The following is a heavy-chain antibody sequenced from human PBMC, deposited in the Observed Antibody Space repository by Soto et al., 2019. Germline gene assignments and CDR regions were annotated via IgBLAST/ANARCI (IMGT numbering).Heavy chain of an antibody. Sequence: QLQLQESGPGLVKPSETLSLTCTVSGGSISSSSYYWGWIRQPPGKGLEWIGSIYYSGSTYYNPSLKSRVTISVDTSKNQFSLKLSSVSAADTAVYYCARNPHCSGGSCYQASGYYYYMDVWGKGTTVTVSS. D-gene: IGHD2-15*01. CDR3: ARNPHCSGGSCYQASGYYYYMDV. CDR2: IYYSGST. CDR1: GGSISSSSYY. V-gene: IGHV4-39*01. J-gene: IGHJ6*03.